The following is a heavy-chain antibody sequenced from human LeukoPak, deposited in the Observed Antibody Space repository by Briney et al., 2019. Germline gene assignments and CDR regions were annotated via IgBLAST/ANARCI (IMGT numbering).Heavy chain of an antibody. CDR3: ITLSSSGWH. J-gene: IGHJ4*02. D-gene: IGHD6-19*01. V-gene: IGHV3-15*01. CDR2: IKSSTDGGTT. CDR1: GFTFSNAW. Sequence: PGGSLRLSCAASGFTFSNAWMSWVRQAPGKGLEWVGRIKSSTDGGTTDHSTPVKGRFTISRDDLKNMLYLQMNSLKTEDTAVYYCITLSSSGWHWGQGTLVTVSS.